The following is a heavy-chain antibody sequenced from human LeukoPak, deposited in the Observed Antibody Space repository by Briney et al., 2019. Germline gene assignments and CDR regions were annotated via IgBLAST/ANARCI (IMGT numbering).Heavy chain of an antibody. CDR3: AREGGIVGATNGFDY. D-gene: IGHD1-26*01. J-gene: IGHJ4*02. CDR1: GYTFTSYD. V-gene: IGHV1-8*01. CDR2: MNPNSGNT. Sequence: ASVKVSCEASGYTFTSYDINWVRQATGQGLEWMGWMNPNSGNTGYAQKFQGRVTMTRNTSISTAYMELSSLRSEDTAVYYCAREGGIVGATNGFDYWGQGTLVTVFS.